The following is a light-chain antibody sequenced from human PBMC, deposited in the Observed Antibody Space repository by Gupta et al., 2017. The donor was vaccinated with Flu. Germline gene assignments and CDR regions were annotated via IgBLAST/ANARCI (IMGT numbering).Light chain of an antibody. CDR2: LGS. V-gene: IGKV2-28*01. J-gene: IGKJ1*01. Sequence: ISCRSSQSLLHTNGYNYLDWYLQKPGQSPQLLIYLGSNRASGVPDRFSGSGSGTDFTLKITRVEAEDVGVYYCMQALQTPRTFGQGTKVEIK. CDR3: MQALQTPRT. CDR1: QSLLHTNGYNY.